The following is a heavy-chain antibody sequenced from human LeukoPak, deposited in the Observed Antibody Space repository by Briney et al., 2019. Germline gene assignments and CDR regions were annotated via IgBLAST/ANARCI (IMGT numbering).Heavy chain of an antibody. D-gene: IGHD6-19*01. CDR3: ARTGYSSGWSYTYFDY. Sequence: PSESPSLTCTVSGGSISSYYWSWIRQPPGKGLEWIGYIYYSGSTNYNPSLKSRVTISVDTSKNQFSLKLSSVTAADTAVYYCARTGYSSGWSYTYFDYGGRGVLVTVSS. V-gene: IGHV4-59*01. J-gene: IGHJ4*02. CDR1: GGSISSYY. CDR2: IYYSGST.